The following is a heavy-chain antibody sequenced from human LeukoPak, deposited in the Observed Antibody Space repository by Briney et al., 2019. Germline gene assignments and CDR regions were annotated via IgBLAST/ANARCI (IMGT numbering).Heavy chain of an antibody. CDR3: ARGLATAAAY. J-gene: IGHJ4*02. D-gene: IGHD6-13*01. CDR2: INQDGSQK. V-gene: IGHV3-7*01. Sequence: PGGSLRLSCSASAFTFSNFWMSWVRQAPGKGLEWLVNINQDGSQKYYVDSVKGRFTISRDNAKNSVYLQMSRLRGEDTAVYYCARGLATAAAYWGQGTLVTVSS. CDR1: AFTFSNFW.